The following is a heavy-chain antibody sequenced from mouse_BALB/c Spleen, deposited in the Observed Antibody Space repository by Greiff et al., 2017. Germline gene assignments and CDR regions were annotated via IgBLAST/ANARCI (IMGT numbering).Heavy chain of an antibody. CDR2: ISSGGSYT. CDR1: GFTFSSYA. V-gene: IGHV5-9-4*01. D-gene: IGHD2-10*02. CDR3: ARGEYGNYGVAY. Sequence: EVKVVESGGGLVKPGGSLKLSCAASGFTFSSYAMSWVRQSPEKRLEWVAEISSGGSYTYYPDTVTGRFTISRDNAKNTLYLEMSSLRSEDTAMYYCARGEYGNYGVAYWGQGTLVTVSA. J-gene: IGHJ3*01.